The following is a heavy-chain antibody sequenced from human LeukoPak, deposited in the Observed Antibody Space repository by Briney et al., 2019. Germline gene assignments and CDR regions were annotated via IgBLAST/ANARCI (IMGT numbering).Heavy chain of an antibody. CDR2: IYYSGST. J-gene: IGHJ5*02. Sequence: WVRQPPGKGLEWIGSIYYSGSTYYNPSLKSRVTISVDTSKNQFSLKLSSVTAADTAVYYCARLVGRGIPQNWFDPWGQGTLVTVSS. CDR3: ARLVGRGIPQNWFDP. D-gene: IGHD3-10*01. V-gene: IGHV4-39*01.